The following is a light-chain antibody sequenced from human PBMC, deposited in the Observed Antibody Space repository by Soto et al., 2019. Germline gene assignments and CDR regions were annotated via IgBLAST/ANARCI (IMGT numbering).Light chain of an antibody. J-gene: IGLJ2*01. CDR2: DVS. V-gene: IGLV2-14*01. Sequence: QSALTQPASVSGSPGQSITISCTGTSSDVGGYNYVSWYQQHPGKAPKHMIYDVSNRPSGVSNRFSGSKSGNTATLAISGLQAEEEANYYCSSYTSSSPLVFGGGTKLTVL. CDR3: SSYTSSSPLV. CDR1: SSDVGGYNY.